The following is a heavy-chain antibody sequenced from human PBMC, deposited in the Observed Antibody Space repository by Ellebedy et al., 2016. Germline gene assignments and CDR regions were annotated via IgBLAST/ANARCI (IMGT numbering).Heavy chain of an antibody. CDR1: GYTFTSYA. D-gene: IGHD3-16*01. Sequence: ASVKVSCKASGYTFTSYAMHWVRQAPGQRLEWMGWINAGNGNTKYSQKFQGRVTITRDTSASTAYMELSSLRSEDTAVYYCARAQGAAPSFDYWGQGTLVTVSS. V-gene: IGHV1-3*01. J-gene: IGHJ4*02. CDR2: INAGNGNT. CDR3: ARAQGAAPSFDY.